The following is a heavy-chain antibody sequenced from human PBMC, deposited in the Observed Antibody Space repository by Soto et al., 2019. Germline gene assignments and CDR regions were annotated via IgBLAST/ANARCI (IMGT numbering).Heavy chain of an antibody. V-gene: IGHV5-10-1*01. CDR1: GYSFAGYW. Sequence: GESLKISCKGSGYSFAGYWITWVRQKPGKGLEWMGRIDPSDSQTYYSPSFRGHVTISVTKSVTTVFLQWSSLRASDTAMYYCARQVYDSDTGPNFQYYFDSWGQGTPVTVSS. D-gene: IGHD3-22*01. CDR3: ARQVYDSDTGPNFQYYFDS. CDR2: IDPSDSQT. J-gene: IGHJ4*02.